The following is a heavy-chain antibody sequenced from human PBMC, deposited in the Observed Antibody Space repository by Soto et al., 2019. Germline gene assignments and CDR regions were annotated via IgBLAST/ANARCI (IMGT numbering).Heavy chain of an antibody. CDR1: GGSVSSGSYY. D-gene: IGHD2-15*01. CDR2: IYYSGST. J-gene: IGHJ1*01. CDR3: ARDLFFSWFYGYGSGFSF. Sequence: PSETLSLTCTVSGGSVSSGSYYWSWIRQPPGEGLEWIGYIYYSGSTNYNPSLKSRVTISVDTSKNQFSLKLSSVTAADTAVYYCARDLFFSWFYGYGSGFSFGARGTLDPVSS. V-gene: IGHV4-61*01.